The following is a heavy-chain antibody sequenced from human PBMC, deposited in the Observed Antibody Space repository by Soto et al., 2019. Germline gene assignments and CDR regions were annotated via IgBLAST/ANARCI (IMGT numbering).Heavy chain of an antibody. V-gene: IGHV1-18*01. J-gene: IGHJ6*02. Sequence: ASVKVSCKASGYTFTSYGISWVRQAPGQGLEWMGWISAYNGNTNYAQKLQGRVTMTTDTSTSTAYMELRSLRSDDTAVYYCARAWVPYYDFWSGYTKDTYYHYYGMDVWGQGTTVTVSS. CDR2: ISAYNGNT. CDR3: ARAWVPYYDFWSGYTKDTYYHYYGMDV. D-gene: IGHD3-3*01. CDR1: GYTFTSYG.